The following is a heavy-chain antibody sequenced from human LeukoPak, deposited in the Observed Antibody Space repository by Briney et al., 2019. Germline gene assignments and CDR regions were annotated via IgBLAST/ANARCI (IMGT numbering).Heavy chain of an antibody. J-gene: IGHJ4*02. Sequence: GASVKVSCKSSGDTFSTYPIAWVRQAPGQGLEWMGRIIPILGMANYAQKFQGRVTLTAEESTSTAYMDLTSLTSEDTGVYYCAREGFGEWEQLPFVHWGQGTLVSVSS. D-gene: IGHD3-16*01. CDR1: GDTFSTYP. CDR2: IIPILGMA. V-gene: IGHV1-69*04. CDR3: AREGFGEWEQLPFVH.